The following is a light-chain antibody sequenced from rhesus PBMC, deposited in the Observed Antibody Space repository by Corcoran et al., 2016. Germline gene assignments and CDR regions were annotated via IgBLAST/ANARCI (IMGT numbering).Light chain of an antibody. V-gene: IGKV3-42*01. CDR3: QQNYSWPLT. CDR1: QSVSSS. CDR2: GAA. J-gene: IGKJ4*01. Sequence: EIVMTQSPATLSSFPGERATLSCRASQSVSSSLAWYQQRPGQAPKLLHYGAARRATGIPDRVSGSGSGTEFTLTISSLEPEDVGVYYCQQNYSWPLTFGGGTKVEIK.